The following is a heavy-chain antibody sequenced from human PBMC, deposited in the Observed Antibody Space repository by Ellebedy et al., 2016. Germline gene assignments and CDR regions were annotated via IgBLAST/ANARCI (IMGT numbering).Heavy chain of an antibody. J-gene: IGHJ4*02. CDR1: GFTFSNYT. CDR2: ITSSGNEV. D-gene: IGHD5-18*01. V-gene: IGHV3-21*01. Sequence: GGSLRLXCAASGFTFSNYTMNWVRQAPGKGLEWVSYITSSGNEVYYADSVKGRFTVSRDNARNSLYLQMNSLRAEDTAVYYCARDPDTAAKIDYWGQGTLVTVSS. CDR3: ARDPDTAAKIDY.